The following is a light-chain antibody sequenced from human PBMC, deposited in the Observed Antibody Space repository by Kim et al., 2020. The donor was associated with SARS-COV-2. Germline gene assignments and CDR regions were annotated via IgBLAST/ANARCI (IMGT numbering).Light chain of an antibody. J-gene: IGKJ4*01. Sequence: EIVLTQSPGTLSLSPGERATLSCRASQSVDNTHLAWYQQKPGQAPRLLIYGASSRATGIPDRFSGSGSGTDFTLTISRLEPEDFAVYYCQHYDTAPLTFGGGTKLEI. CDR3: QHYDTAPLT. CDR1: QSVDNTH. V-gene: IGKV3-20*01. CDR2: GAS.